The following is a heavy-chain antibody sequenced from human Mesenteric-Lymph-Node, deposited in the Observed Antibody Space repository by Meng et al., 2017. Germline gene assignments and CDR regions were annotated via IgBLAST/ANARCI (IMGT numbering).Heavy chain of an antibody. CDR3: ARAPVRGVIIPNEFDI. J-gene: IGHJ3*02. D-gene: IGHD3-10*01. CDR2: ISSNGGST. CDR1: GFTFSSYA. Sequence: AGSLRLSCAASGFTFSSYAMHWVRQAPGKGLEYVSAISSNGGSTYYANSVKGRFTISRDNSKNTLYLQMGSMGAEDMAVYYCARAPVRGVIIPNEFDIWGQGTMVTVSS. V-gene: IGHV3-64*01.